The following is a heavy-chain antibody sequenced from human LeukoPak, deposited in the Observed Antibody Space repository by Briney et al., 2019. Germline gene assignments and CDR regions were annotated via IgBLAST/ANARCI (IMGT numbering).Heavy chain of an antibody. V-gene: IGHV4-59*01. CDR3: ARVGDPRYYGSGSYPFDY. D-gene: IGHD3-10*01. CDR2: IYYSGST. CDR1: GGSLSSYY. Sequence: SETLSLTCTVSGGSLSSYYWSWIRQPPGKGLEWIGYIYYSGSTNYNPSLKSLVTISVDTSKNQFSLKLSSVTAADTAVYYCARVGDPRYYGSGSYPFDYWGQGTLVTVSS. J-gene: IGHJ4*02.